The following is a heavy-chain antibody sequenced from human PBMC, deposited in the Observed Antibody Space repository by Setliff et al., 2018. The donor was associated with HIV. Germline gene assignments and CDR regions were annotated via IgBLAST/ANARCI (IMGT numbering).Heavy chain of an antibody. J-gene: IGHJ4*02. CDR3: ARGTYISLFRLVTPLFDY. V-gene: IGHV1-2*02. CDR1: GYTFTGYY. Sequence: ASVKVSCKASGYTFTGYYIHWVRQAPGQGLEWMGISYPSDGRTQYAQKFQGRVTMTRDTSISTAYMGLSRLRSDYTAVYYCARGTYISLFRLVTPLFDYWGQGTLVTVSS. D-gene: IGHD3-3*01. CDR2: SYPSDGRT.